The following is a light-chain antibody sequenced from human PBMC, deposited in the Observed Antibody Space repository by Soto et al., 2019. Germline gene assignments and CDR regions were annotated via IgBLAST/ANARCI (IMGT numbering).Light chain of an antibody. V-gene: IGKV1-39*01. CDR1: QSISTY. Sequence: DIQMTQSPSSLSASVGDRVTITCLASQSISTYLNWYHQKPGKAPKLLIDAASSLQSGVPSRFSGSGSGTDFTLTISSLQPEDFATYYCQQGYSTPRTFGQGTKVDIK. CDR2: AAS. J-gene: IGKJ1*01. CDR3: QQGYSTPRT.